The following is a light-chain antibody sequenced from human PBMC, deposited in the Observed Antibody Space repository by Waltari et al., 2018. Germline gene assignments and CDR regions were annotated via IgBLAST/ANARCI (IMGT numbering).Light chain of an antibody. Sequence: IQMTQSPSSVSASVGDRVTITCRASQGISSWLAWYQQKPGKAPKLLIYAASTLQSGVPSRFSGSGSGTDFTLTISCLQSEDFATYYCQQYYSYPPPGGFGQGTKLEIK. V-gene: IGKV1-8*01. J-gene: IGKJ2*03. CDR3: QQYYSYPPPGG. CDR1: QGISSW. CDR2: AAS.